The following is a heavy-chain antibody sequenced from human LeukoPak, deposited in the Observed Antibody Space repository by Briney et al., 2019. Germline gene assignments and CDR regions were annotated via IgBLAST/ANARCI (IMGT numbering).Heavy chain of an antibody. V-gene: IGHV3-53*01. CDR2: IYSGGST. CDR3: ARALSGMVVAATWGYFDY. Sequence: PGGSLRLSCAASGFTVSSNYMSWVRQAPGKGLEWVSVIYSGGSTYYADSVKGRFTISRDNSKNTLYLQMNSLRAEDTAVYYCARALSGMVVAATWGYFDYWGQGTLVTVSS. D-gene: IGHD2-15*01. CDR1: GFTVSSNY. J-gene: IGHJ4*02.